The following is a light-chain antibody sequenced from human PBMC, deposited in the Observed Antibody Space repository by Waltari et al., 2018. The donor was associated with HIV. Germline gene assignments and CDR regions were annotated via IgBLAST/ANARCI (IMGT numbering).Light chain of an antibody. Sequence: QAGLTQPPSVSKDLRQTATLTCTGNSHNVGNQGATWLQHHQGHPPKLLSYRNHNRPSGISERVSASRSRNTASLTITGLQPEDEADYYCSAWDSSLGAWVFGGGTKLTVL. V-gene: IGLV10-54*04. CDR1: SHNVGNQG. J-gene: IGLJ3*02. CDR3: SAWDSSLGAWV. CDR2: RNH.